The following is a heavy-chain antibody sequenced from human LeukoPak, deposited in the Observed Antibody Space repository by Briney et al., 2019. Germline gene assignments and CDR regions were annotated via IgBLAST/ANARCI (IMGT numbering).Heavy chain of an antibody. J-gene: IGHJ5*02. CDR2: IYPGDSDT. CDR3: ARQGGYCSSTSSIDP. Sequence: GESLKISCQGSEYSLTSYWISLARQMPGKGLEWMGIIYPGDSDTRYSPSFQGQVTISADKSISTAYLQWSSLKASGTAMYYCARQGGYCSSTSSIDPWGQGTLVTVSS. V-gene: IGHV5-51*01. CDR1: EYSLTSYW. D-gene: IGHD2-2*01.